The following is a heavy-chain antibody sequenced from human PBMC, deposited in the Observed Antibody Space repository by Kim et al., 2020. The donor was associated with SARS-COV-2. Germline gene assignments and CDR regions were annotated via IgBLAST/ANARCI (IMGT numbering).Heavy chain of an antibody. CDR1: EFTFSSYA. D-gene: IGHD4-17*01. CDR3: AISTTVTTYYYYGMDV. Sequence: GWSLRLSCTASEFTFSSYAMSWVRQAPGKGLEWVSAIEGSGPNTNYADSAKGRFTISRDNSKNTLYLQMNSLRAEDTAVYYCAISTTVTTYYYYGMDVWGQGTTVTVSS. CDR2: IEGSGPNT. J-gene: IGHJ6*02. V-gene: IGHV3-23*01.